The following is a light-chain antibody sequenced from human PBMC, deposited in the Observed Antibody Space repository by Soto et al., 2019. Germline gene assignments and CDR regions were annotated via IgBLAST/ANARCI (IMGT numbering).Light chain of an antibody. CDR3: SSYTITNTLL. CDR2: EVS. V-gene: IGLV2-14*01. J-gene: IGLJ3*02. CDR1: DSDVGAYKF. Sequence: QSVLTQPASVSGSPGQSITISCTGTDSDVGAYKFVSWYQQHPGKAPKLMLYEVSNRPSGVSDRFSGSKSGNTASLTISGLQAEDEADYYCSSYTITNTLLFGGGTKVTVL.